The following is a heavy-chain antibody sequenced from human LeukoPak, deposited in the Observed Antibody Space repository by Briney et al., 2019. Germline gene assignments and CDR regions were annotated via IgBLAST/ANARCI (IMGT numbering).Heavy chain of an antibody. V-gene: IGHV3-21*01. CDR3: ARDPGYYDSSGYHGY. CDR1: GFTFNSYS. D-gene: IGHD3-22*01. J-gene: IGHJ4*02. Sequence: MPGGSLRLSCAASGFTFNSYSMNWVRQAPGKGLEWVSSISSSSSYIYYVDSVKGRFTISRDNAKNSLYLQMNSLRAEDTAVYYCARDPGYYDSSGYHGYWGQGTLVTVSS. CDR2: ISSSSSYI.